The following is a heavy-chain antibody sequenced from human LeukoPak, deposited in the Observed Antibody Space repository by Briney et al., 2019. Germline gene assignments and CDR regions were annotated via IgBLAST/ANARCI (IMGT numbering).Heavy chain of an antibody. J-gene: IGHJ4*02. Sequence: GEALQSSCKGSGCIFTSYWIGWVRQMPGEGLEWMGIIYPGGSDTRYSPSFQGQVTISADKSISTAYLQWSSLRASDTAMYYCARRHAAAAGPDFDYWGQGTLVTVSS. CDR1: GCIFTSYW. CDR3: ARRHAAAAGPDFDY. V-gene: IGHV5-51*01. CDR2: IYPGGSDT. D-gene: IGHD6-13*01.